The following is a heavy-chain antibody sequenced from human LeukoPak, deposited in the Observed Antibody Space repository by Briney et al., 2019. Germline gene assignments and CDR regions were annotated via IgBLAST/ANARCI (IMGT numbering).Heavy chain of an antibody. Sequence: PGGSLRLSCAASGFIFSTYWMSWVRQAPGKGLEWVANIKQDTTEKYYVDSVKGRFIISRDNAKNSLYLQMNSLRAEDTAVYYCVRGEQWGDFDYWGQGTLVTVSS. CDR3: VRGEQWGDFDY. CDR1: GFIFSTYW. CDR2: IKQDTTEK. D-gene: IGHD6-19*01. J-gene: IGHJ4*02. V-gene: IGHV3-7*03.